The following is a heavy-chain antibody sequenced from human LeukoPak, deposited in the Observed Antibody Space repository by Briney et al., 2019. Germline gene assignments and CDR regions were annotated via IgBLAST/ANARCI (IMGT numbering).Heavy chain of an antibody. D-gene: IGHD4-17*01. Sequence: PSETLSLTCAVSGYSISSGYYWGWIRQPPGKGLEWIGSIYHSGSTYYNPSLKSRVNISVDTSKNQFSLKLSSVTAADTAVYYCARYLGYGDYNWFDPWGQGTLVTVSS. CDR2: IYHSGST. CDR3: ARYLGYGDYNWFDP. J-gene: IGHJ5*02. CDR1: GYSISSGYY. V-gene: IGHV4-38-2*01.